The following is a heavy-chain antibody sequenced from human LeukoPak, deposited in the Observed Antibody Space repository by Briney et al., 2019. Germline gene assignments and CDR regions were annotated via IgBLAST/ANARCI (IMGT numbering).Heavy chain of an antibody. CDR3: ARDGSSGRGYYYYYGMDV. CDR2: IKSERNDETP. J-gene: IGHJ6*04. Sequence: GGSLRLSCAASGFTFNKSWMMWVRQAPGKGLEWVGRIKSERNDETPDLAAAVKGRFTISRDDSKNTVYLQMNSLRIEDTAVYYCARDGSSGRGYYYYYGMDVWGEGTTVTVSS. D-gene: IGHD1-26*01. V-gene: IGHV3-15*01. CDR1: GFTFNKSW.